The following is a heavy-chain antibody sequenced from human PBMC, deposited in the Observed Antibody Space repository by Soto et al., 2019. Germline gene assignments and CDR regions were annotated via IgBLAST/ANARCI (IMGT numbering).Heavy chain of an antibody. CDR1: GGSISSYY. D-gene: IGHD6-13*01. V-gene: IGHV4-59*12. CDR2: IYYSGST. CDR3: ARDISRTTAAANQHHSGRDYYYYYGMDV. J-gene: IGHJ6*02. Sequence: SETLSLTCTVSGGSISSYYWSWIRQPPGKGLEWIGYIYYSGSTNYHPSLKSRVTISVDTSKNQFSLQLSSVTAADTAVYYCARDISRTTAAANQHHSGRDYYYYYGMDVWGQGTTVTVSS.